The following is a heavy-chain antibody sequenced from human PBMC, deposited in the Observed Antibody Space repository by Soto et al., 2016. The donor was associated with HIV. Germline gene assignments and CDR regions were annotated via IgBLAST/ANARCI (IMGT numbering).Heavy chain of an antibody. CDR1: GFTFSDYY. Sequence: VQLVESGGGLVKPGGSLRLSCAASGFTFSDYYMSWIRQAPGKGLEWVSYISTSSSYTNYADSVKGRFTISRDNAKNSLYLQMNSLRAEDTAVYYCARDVGYSRSFWYYYYGMDVWGQGTNGHRLL. V-gene: IGHV3-11*05. D-gene: IGHD6-13*01. CDR3: ARDVGYSRSFWYYYYGMDV. CDR2: ISTSSSYT. J-gene: IGHJ6*02.